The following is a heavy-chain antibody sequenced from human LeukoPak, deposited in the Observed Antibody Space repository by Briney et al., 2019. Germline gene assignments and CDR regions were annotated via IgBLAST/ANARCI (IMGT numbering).Heavy chain of an antibody. Sequence: SETLSLTCTVSGGSISSYYWSWIRQPPGKGLEWIGYIYYSGSTNYNPSLKSRVTISVDTSKNQFSLKLSSVTAADTAVYYCARLGYSSSWSSIYFDYWGQGTLVTVSS. J-gene: IGHJ4*02. CDR1: GGSISSYY. D-gene: IGHD6-13*01. CDR2: IYYSGST. CDR3: ARLGYSSSWSSIYFDY. V-gene: IGHV4-59*01.